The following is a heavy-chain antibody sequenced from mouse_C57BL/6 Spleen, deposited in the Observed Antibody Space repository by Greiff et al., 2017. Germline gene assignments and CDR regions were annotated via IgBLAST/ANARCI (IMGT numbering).Heavy chain of an antibody. CDR2: IDPETGGT. J-gene: IGHJ3*01. V-gene: IGHV1-15*01. Sequence: QVQLQQSGAELVRPGASVTLSCKASGYTFTDYEMHWVKQTPVHGLEWIGAIDPETGGTAYNQKFEGKAILTADKSSSTAYMELRSLTSEDSAVYYCTREGFPAWFAYWGQGTLVTVSA. CDR3: TREGFPAWFAY. CDR1: GYTFTDYE.